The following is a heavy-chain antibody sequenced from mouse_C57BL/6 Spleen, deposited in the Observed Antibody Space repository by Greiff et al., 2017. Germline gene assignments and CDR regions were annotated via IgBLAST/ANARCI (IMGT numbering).Heavy chain of an antibody. CDR1: GYTFTDYE. CDR3: TRDQFAY. CDR2: IDPEPGGT. Sequence: QVQLKESGAELVRPGASVTLSCKASGYTFTDYEMHWVKQTPVHGLEWIGAIDPEPGGTAYNQKFKGKAILTADKSSSTAYMELRSLTSEDSAVYYCTRDQFAYWGQGTLVTVSA. V-gene: IGHV1-15*01. J-gene: IGHJ3*01.